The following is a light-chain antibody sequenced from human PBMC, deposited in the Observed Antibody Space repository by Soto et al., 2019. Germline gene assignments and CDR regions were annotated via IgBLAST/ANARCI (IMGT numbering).Light chain of an antibody. V-gene: IGKV3-20*01. CDR2: GAS. J-gene: IGKJ4*01. CDR1: QSVSSNF. Sequence: EIVLTQSPGTLSLSPGERATLSCRASQSVSSNFLAWYQQKPGQAPRLLIYGASNKATGIPDRFSGSGSGTDFTLTISRLEPEDFAVYYCQQYGRSSLTFGGGTKVEIK. CDR3: QQYGRSSLT.